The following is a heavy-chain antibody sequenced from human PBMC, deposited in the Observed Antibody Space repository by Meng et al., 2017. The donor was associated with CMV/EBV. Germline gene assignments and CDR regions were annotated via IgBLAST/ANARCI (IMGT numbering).Heavy chain of an antibody. CDR1: GFTFSSYA. V-gene: IGHV3-30-3*01. CDR2: ISYDGSNK. J-gene: IGHJ4*02. Sequence: VLLGSLWGRLGQPGRSLRLSCAATGFTFSSYAMHWVRQAPGKGLEWVAVISYDGSNKYYADSVKGRFTISRDNSKNTLYLQMNSLRAEDTAVYYCARVGGIAAADSFDYWGQGTLVTVSS. D-gene: IGHD6-13*01. CDR3: ARVGGIAAADSFDY.